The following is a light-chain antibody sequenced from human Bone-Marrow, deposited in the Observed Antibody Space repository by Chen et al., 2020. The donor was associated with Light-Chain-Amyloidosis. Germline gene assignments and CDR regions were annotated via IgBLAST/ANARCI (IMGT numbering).Light chain of an antibody. CDR3: QQYNSYRWT. Sequence: DIQMTQSPSTLSASVGDRVTITCRASQSISSWLAWYQQKPGKDPKLLIYKASSLESGVPSRFSGSGSRTEFTLTISSLQPDDFATYYCQQYNSYRWTFGQGTKVEIK. CDR1: QSISSW. CDR2: KAS. J-gene: IGKJ1*01. V-gene: IGKV1-5*03.